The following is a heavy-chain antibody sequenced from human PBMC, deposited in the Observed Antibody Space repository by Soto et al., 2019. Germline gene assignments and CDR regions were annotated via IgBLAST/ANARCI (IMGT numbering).Heavy chain of an antibody. CDR3: ARSPNTRYFDWLPLDYRYYFDY. CDR1: GGSFSGYY. CDR2: INHSGST. D-gene: IGHD3-9*01. J-gene: IGHJ4*02. Sequence: NPSETLSLTCAVYGGSFSGYYWSWIRQPPGKGLEWIGEINHSGSTNYNPSLKSRVTISVDTSKNQFSLKLSSVTAADTAVYYCARSPNTRYFDWLPLDYRYYFDYWGQGTLVTVSS. V-gene: IGHV4-34*01.